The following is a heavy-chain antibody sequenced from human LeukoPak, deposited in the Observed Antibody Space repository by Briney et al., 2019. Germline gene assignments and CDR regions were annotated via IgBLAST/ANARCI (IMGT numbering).Heavy chain of an antibody. CDR2: IYYSGST. V-gene: IGHV4-30-4*01. CDR1: GGSISSGDYY. Sequence: SETLSLTCTVSGGSISSGDYYWSWIRQPPGKGLEWIGYIYYSGSTYYNPSIKSRVTISVDTSKNQCSLKLSSVTAADTAVYYCARDSDWVSPYYYYGMDVWGQGTTVTVSS. D-gene: IGHD3-9*01. J-gene: IGHJ6*02. CDR3: ARDSDWVSPYYYYGMDV.